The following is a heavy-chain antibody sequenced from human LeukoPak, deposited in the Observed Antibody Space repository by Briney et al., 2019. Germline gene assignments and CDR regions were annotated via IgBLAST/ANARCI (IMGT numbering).Heavy chain of an antibody. CDR3: AKGPHYYDSSGPFDY. Sequence: GGSLRLSCAASGFTFSSYAMSWVRQAPGKGLEWVSAISGSGGSTYYADSVKGRFTISRDNSKNTLYLQMNSLRAEDTAVYYCAKGPHYYDSSGPFDYWGQGTLVTVSS. CDR2: ISGSGGST. V-gene: IGHV3-23*01. D-gene: IGHD3-22*01. J-gene: IGHJ4*02. CDR1: GFTFSSYA.